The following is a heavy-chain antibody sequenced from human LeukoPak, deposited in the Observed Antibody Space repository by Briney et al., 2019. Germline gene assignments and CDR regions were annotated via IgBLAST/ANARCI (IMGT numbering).Heavy chain of an antibody. J-gene: IGHJ4*02. CDR1: GGSIRNSSFY. D-gene: IGHD3-22*01. Sequence: SETLSLACAVSGGSIRNSSFYWGWIRQPPGKGLEWIASIYSTGTTYYNPSIKSRITIFVDTSKNQVSLKLRSVTAADTAVYYCARGPLLYYYDSSGYYWGHYFDYWGQGTLVTVSS. CDR2: IYSTGTT. V-gene: IGHV4-39*01. CDR3: ARGPLLYYYDSSGYYWGHYFDY.